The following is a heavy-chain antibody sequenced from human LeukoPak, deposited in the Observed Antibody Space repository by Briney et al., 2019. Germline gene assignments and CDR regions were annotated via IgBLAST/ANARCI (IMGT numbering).Heavy chain of an antibody. D-gene: IGHD3-3*01. CDR2: ISSSSSYI. J-gene: IGHJ4*02. Sequence: GGSLRLSCAASGFTFSSYEMNWVRQAPGKGLEWVSSISSSSSYIYYADSVKGRFTISRDNAKYSLYLQMNTLRAEDTAVYYCARDLFGVVTKPYFDYWGQGTLVTVSS. V-gene: IGHV3-21*01. CDR1: GFTFSSYE. CDR3: ARDLFGVVTKPYFDY.